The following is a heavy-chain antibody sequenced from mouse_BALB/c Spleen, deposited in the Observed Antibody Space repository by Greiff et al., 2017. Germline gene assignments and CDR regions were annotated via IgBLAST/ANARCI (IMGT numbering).Heavy chain of an antibody. V-gene: IGHV5-9-4*01. CDR1: GFTFSSYA. J-gene: IGHJ3*01. CDR3: ARGITTFAY. D-gene: IGHD2-4*01. CDR2: ISSGGSYT. Sequence: EVQRVESGGGLVKPGGSLKLSCAASGFTFSSYAMSWVRQSPEKRLEWVAEISSGGSYTYYPDTVTGRFTISRDNAKNTLYLEMSSLRSEDTAMYYCARGITTFAYWGQGTLVTVSA.